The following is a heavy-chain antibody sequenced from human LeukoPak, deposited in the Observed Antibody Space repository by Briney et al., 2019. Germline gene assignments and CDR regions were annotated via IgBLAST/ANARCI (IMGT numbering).Heavy chain of an antibody. Sequence: GRSLRLSCAASGFTVSSNYMSWVRQAPGKGLEWVSVIYSGGSTYYADSVKGRFTISRDNSKNTLYLQMNSLRAEDTAVYYCARDCGGDCYGNYWGQGTLVTVSS. D-gene: IGHD2-21*02. CDR2: IYSGGST. CDR3: ARDCGGDCYGNY. V-gene: IGHV3-66*01. CDR1: GFTVSSNY. J-gene: IGHJ4*02.